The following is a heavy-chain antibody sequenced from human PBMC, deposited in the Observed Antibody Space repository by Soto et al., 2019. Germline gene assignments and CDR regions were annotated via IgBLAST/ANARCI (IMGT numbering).Heavy chain of an antibody. CDR2: INPNSGGT. CDR1: GYTFTGYY. Sequence: QVQLVQSGAEVKKPGASVKVSCKASGYTFTGYYMHWVRQAPGQGLEWMGWINPNSGGTNYAQKFQGWVTMTRDTSISTAYMELSRLRSDDTAVYYCARELRGDCSGGSCPENSGYYYMDVWGKGTTVTVSS. J-gene: IGHJ6*03. CDR3: ARELRGDCSGGSCPENSGYYYMDV. V-gene: IGHV1-2*04. D-gene: IGHD2-15*01.